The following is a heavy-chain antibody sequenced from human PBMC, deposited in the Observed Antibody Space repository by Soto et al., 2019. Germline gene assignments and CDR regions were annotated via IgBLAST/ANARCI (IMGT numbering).Heavy chain of an antibody. CDR1: GYTFTSYG. D-gene: IGHD3-22*01. CDR2: ISAYNGNT. V-gene: IGHV1-18*01. J-gene: IGHJ4*02. CDR3: ARAQTPYDSSGWNDY. Sequence: QVQLVQSGAEVKKPGASVKVSCKASGYTFTSYGISWVRQAPGQGLEWMGWISAYNGNTNYAQKLQGIVTMTTDTSTSTAYMELRSLRSDDTAVYYCARAQTPYDSSGWNDYWGQGTLVTVSS.